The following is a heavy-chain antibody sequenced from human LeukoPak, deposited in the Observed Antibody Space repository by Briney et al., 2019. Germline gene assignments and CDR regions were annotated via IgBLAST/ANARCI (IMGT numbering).Heavy chain of an antibody. D-gene: IGHD3-22*01. V-gene: IGHV3-21*04. CDR3: AKDPTDFDSSGQTYFDY. J-gene: IGHJ4*02. CDR2: ISTSSSYI. Sequence: GGSLRLSCAASGFTFSNYSMNWVRQAPGKGLEWVSSISTSSSYIYNADSVKGRFTISRDNAKKSVYLQMNSLRAEDTAVYYCAKDPTDFDSSGQTYFDYWGQGTLVTVSS. CDR1: GFTFSNYS.